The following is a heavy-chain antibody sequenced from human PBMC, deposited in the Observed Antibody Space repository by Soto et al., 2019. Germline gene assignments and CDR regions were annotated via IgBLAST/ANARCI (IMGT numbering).Heavy chain of an antibody. D-gene: IGHD6-6*01. J-gene: IGHJ5*02. CDR1: GGSISSSNW. V-gene: IGHV4-4*02. CDR3: ARGRRAARPMNNWFDP. CDR2: IYHSGST. Sequence: QVQLQESGPGLVKPSGTLSLTCAVSGGSISSSNWWSWVRQPPGKGLEWIGEIYHSGSTNYNPSLKSPVTISVDKSKNQFSLKLSSVTAADTAVYYCARGRRAARPMNNWFDPWGQGTLVTVSS.